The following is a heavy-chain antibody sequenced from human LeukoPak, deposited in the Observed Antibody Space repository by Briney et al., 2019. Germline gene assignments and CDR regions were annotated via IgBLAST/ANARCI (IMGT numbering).Heavy chain of an antibody. V-gene: IGHV5-51*01. CDR1: GYSFTGYW. J-gene: IGHJ4*02. Sequence: GESLKISCQGSGYSFTGYWIGWVRQMPGKSLEWMGIIHPGDSDTRYSPSFHGQVTISADRSISTAYLQWSSLKASDTAMYYCARLLGTVIDYIDYWGQGTLVTVSS. CDR3: ARLLGTVIDYIDY. D-gene: IGHD4-17*01. CDR2: IHPGDSDT.